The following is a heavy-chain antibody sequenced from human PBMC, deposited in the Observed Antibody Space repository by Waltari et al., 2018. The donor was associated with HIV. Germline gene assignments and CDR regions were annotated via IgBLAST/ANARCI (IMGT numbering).Heavy chain of an antibody. V-gene: IGHV1-3*01. J-gene: IGHJ5*02. CDR3: ARDVDRGRGNWFDP. CDR2: INAGNGNT. Sequence: QVQLVQSGAEVKSPGASVKVSCRTSGYIFHTYSMHWVRQAPGQRLEWMGWINAGNGNTKYSQKFQDRVTISRDTSASTVYMELISLRSEDTAVYYCARDVDRGRGNWFDPWGQGTLVTVSS. D-gene: IGHD3-10*01. CDR1: GYIFHTYS.